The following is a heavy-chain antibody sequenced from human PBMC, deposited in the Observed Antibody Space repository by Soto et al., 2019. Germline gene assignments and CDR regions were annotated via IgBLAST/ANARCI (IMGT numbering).Heavy chain of an antibody. J-gene: IGHJ4*02. CDR3: TRGPDYEGYFDF. D-gene: IGHD4-17*01. CDR2: IILPFGTA. CDR1: GGTFSNHA. V-gene: IGHV1-69*12. Sequence: QVQLVQSGAEVKKPGSSVKVSCRASGGTFSNHAVGWVRQAPGQGLEWMGGIILPFGTANYAQKFQGRVTITADESSATTYIEFSSLRFEDTAVYYCTRGPDYEGYFDFWGQGTLVTVSS.